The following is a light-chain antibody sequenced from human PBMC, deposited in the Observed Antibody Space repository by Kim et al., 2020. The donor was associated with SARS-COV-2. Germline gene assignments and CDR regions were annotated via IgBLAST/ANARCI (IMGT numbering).Light chain of an antibody. CDR2: GKN. J-gene: IGLJ2*01. V-gene: IGLV3-19*01. CDR1: SLRSYY. Sequence: SSELTQDPAVSVALGQTVRITCQGDSLRSYYATWYQQKPGQAPILVIYGKNNRPSGIPDRFSGSSSGNTASLPITGIQAGDEADYYCNSRDSTDNVVFGG. CDR3: NSRDSTDNVV.